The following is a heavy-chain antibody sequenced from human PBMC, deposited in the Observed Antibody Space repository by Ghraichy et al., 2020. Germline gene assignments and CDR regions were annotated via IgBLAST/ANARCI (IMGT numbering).Heavy chain of an antibody. CDR1: GFTFSSYS. J-gene: IGHJ3*02. Sequence: GESLNISCAASGFTFSSYSMNWVRQAPGKGLEWVSSISSSSSYIYYADSVKGRFTISRDNAKNSLYLQMNSLRAEDTAVYYCARDPFKWELPPPDAFDIWGQGTMVTVSS. D-gene: IGHD1-26*01. CDR2: ISSSSSYI. CDR3: ARDPFKWELPPPDAFDI. V-gene: IGHV3-21*01.